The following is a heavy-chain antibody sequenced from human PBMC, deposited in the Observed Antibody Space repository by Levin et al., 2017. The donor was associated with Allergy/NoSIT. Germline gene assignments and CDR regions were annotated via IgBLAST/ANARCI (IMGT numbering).Heavy chain of an antibody. J-gene: IGHJ4*02. CDR1: GYTFTGYY. V-gene: IGHV1-2*02. CDR2: INPNSGGT. D-gene: IGHD3-22*01. CDR3: ARNQRSNYDSSGYDAYDY. Sequence: GESLKISCKASGYTFTGYYMHWVRQAPGQGLEWMGWINPNSGGTNYAQKFQGRVTMTRDTSISTAYMELSRLRSDDTAVYYCARNQRSNYDSSGYDAYDYWGQGTLVTVSS.